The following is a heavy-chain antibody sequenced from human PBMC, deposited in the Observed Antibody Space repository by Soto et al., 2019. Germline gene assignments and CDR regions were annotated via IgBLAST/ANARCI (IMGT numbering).Heavy chain of an antibody. CDR3: ARGATSWNWFDP. Sequence: ASVKVSCKAPGGTFSSYTISWVRQAPGQGLEWMGRIIPILGIANYAQKFQGRVTITADTSKSTAYMELSSLRSEATAVYYCARGATSWNWFDPWGQGTLVTVSS. CDR1: GGTFSSYT. D-gene: IGHD1-26*01. J-gene: IGHJ5*02. V-gene: IGHV1-69*02. CDR2: IIPILGIA.